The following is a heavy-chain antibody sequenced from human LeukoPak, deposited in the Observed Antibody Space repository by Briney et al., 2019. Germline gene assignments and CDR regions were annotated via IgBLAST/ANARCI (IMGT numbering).Heavy chain of an antibody. CDR2: IKQDGSEK. V-gene: IGHV3-7*01. D-gene: IGHD3-9*01. J-gene: IGHJ6*02. CDR3: ARGILRYLDWLRRYYYYYGMDV. Sequence: GGSLRLSCAASGFTFSSYWMSWVRQAPGKGLEWVANIKQDGSEKYYVDSVKGRFTISRDNAKNSLYLQMNSLRAEDTAVYYCARGILRYLDWLRRYYYYYGMDVWGQGTTVTVSS. CDR1: GFTFSSYW.